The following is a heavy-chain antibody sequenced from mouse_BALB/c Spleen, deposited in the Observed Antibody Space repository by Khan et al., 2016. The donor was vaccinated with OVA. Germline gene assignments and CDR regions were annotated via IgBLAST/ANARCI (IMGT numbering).Heavy chain of an antibody. Sequence: QVQLKQSGAELMKPGASVKLSCKASGYTFTSYYMYWVKQRPGQGLEWIGGINPSNGYTIFNEKFRNKATLTVDKSSSTAYMQLSSLTSEDSAVYYCSRSAYGDPVVSWGQGTLVTVSA. J-gene: IGHJ3*01. D-gene: IGHD2-13*01. CDR3: SRSAYGDPVVS. V-gene: IGHV1S81*02. CDR2: INPSNGYT. CDR1: GYTFTSYY.